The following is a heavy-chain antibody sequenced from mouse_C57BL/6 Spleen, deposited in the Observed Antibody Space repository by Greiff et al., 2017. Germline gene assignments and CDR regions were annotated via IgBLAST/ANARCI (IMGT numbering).Heavy chain of an antibody. D-gene: IGHD3-2*02. CDR1: GYSFTGYY. J-gene: IGHJ3*01. CDR3: ARWPPAQAPWFAY. V-gene: IGHV1-42*01. Sequence: VQLQQSGPELVKPGASVKISCKASGYSFTGYYMNWVKQSPEKSLEWIGELNPSTGGTTYNQKFKAKATLTVDKSSSTAYMQLKSLTSEDSAVYYCARWPPAQAPWFAYWGQGTLVTVSA. CDR2: LNPSTGGT.